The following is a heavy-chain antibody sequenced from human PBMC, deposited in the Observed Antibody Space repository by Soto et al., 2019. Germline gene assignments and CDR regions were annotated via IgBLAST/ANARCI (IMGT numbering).Heavy chain of an antibody. Sequence: QLQLRESGPGLVRPSETLSLTCLLSGDSMRRSDHYWAWIRQFPGKGPEWIGSVYYSGTAYYNPSLQGTVAMSIDTSKNQFSLELPSVTAADPATYFCARHGSFEHLVLSFHHWGRGILVSVSS. D-gene: IGHD2-8*02. CDR2: VYYSGTA. CDR1: GDSMRRSDHY. J-gene: IGHJ4*01. V-gene: IGHV4-39*01. CDR3: ARHGSFEHLVLSFHH.